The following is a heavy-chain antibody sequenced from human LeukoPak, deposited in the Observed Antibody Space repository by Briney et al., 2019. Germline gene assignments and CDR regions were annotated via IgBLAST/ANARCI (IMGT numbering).Heavy chain of an antibody. V-gene: IGHV1-69*13. D-gene: IGHD2-8*01. J-gene: IGHJ4*02. Sequence: SVKVSCKTSGYTFINYDINWVRQATGQGLEWMGGIIPIFGTANYAQKFQGRVTITADESTSTAYMELSSLRSEDTAVYYCASGPYCTNGVCYGPCYFDYWGQGTLVTVSS. CDR3: ASGPYCTNGVCYGPCYFDY. CDR2: IIPIFGTA. CDR1: GYTFINYD.